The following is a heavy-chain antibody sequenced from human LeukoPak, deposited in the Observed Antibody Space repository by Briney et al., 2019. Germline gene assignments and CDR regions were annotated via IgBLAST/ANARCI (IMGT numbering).Heavy chain of an antibody. V-gene: IGHV3-9*01. CDR2: ISWNSGSI. CDR1: GFTFDDYA. Sequence: QPGRSLRLSCAASGFTFDDYAMHWVRQAPGKGLEWVSGISWNSGSISYADSVKGRFTISRDNAKNSLYLQMNSLRAEDTALYYCAKDPRPGIAAAGTGWYFDLWGRGTLVTVSS. CDR3: AKDPRPGIAAAGTGWYFDL. D-gene: IGHD6-13*01. J-gene: IGHJ2*01.